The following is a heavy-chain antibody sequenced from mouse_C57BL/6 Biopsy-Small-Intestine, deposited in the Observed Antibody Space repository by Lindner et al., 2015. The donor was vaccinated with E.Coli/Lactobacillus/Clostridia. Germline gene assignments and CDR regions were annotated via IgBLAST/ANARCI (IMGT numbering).Heavy chain of an antibody. CDR3: ARGLASAYDLGTHDAFDI. CDR2: IIPILGV. J-gene: IGHJ1*01. D-gene: IGHD2-4*01. Sequence: SVKVSCKASGGIDSSYAVSWVRQAPGQGLQWMGGIIPILGVDYAQKFQGRVTITADESTSTAYMELSSLRSDDTAIYYCARGLASAYDLGTHDAFDIWGQGTKVTVSS. V-gene: IGHV1-69*02. CDR1: GGIDSSYA.